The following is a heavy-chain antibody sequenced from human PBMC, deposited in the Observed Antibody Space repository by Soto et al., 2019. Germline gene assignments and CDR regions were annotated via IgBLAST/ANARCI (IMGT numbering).Heavy chain of an antibody. CDR3: ARGQPHTILGVVHYYYYGMDV. Sequence: ASVKVSCKASGYTFTGYYMHWVRQAPGQGLEWMGWINPNSGGTNYAQKFQGWVTMTRDTSISTAYMELSRLRSDDTAVYYCARGQPHTILGVVHYYYYGMDVWGQGTTVTVSS. CDR2: INPNSGGT. D-gene: IGHD3-3*01. J-gene: IGHJ6*02. V-gene: IGHV1-2*04. CDR1: GYTFTGYY.